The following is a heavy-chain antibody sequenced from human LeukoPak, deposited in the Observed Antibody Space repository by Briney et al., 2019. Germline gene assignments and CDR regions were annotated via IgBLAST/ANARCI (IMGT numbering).Heavy chain of an antibody. D-gene: IGHD3-3*01. CDR2: IYYSGST. V-gene: IGHV4-31*03. CDR1: GGSISSGGYY. J-gene: IGHJ4*02. Sequence: PSQTLSLTCTVSGGSISSGGYYWSWIRQHPGKGLEWIGYIYYSGSTYYNPSLKSRVTISVYTSKNQFSLKLSSVTAADTAVYYCARLEWEANFDYWGQGTLVTVSS. CDR3: ARLEWEANFDY.